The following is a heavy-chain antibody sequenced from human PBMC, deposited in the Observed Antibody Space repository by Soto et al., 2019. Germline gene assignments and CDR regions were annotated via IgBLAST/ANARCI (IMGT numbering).Heavy chain of an antibody. CDR3: ARGAGYCSGDCWNDYYYAMDV. V-gene: IGHV1-3*01. J-gene: IGHJ6*02. CDR1: GYIFTNYA. CDR2: INVGTGNT. D-gene: IGHD2-21*02. Sequence: GASVKVSCKASGYIFTNYAVQCWRTAPGERLEWVGWINVGTGNTKYSQNFQGRVTITRDTSATTAYMELSSLRSEDTAVYYCARGAGYCSGDCWNDYYYAMDVWGQGTTVTVSS.